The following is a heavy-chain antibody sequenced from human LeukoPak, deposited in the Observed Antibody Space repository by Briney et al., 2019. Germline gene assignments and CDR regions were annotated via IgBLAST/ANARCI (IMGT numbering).Heavy chain of an antibody. V-gene: IGHV3-33*01. Sequence: GGSLKISCAASEFTFSSYGMHWVRQAPGKGLEWVAVIWSDGSNKYYAESVKGRFTISRDNSKNTLYLQMDSLRAEDTAVYYCARRGSGTHCFDYWGQGTLVTVSS. J-gene: IGHJ4*02. CDR2: IWSDGSNK. D-gene: IGHD3-10*01. CDR1: EFTFSSYG. CDR3: ARRGSGTHCFDY.